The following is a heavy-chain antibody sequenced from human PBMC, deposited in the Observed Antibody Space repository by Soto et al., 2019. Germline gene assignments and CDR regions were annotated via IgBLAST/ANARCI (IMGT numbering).Heavy chain of an antibody. V-gene: IGHV1-24*01. J-gene: IGHJ6*02. CDR3: AADKGIVLYYYYGMDV. Sequence: ASVKVSCKVSGYTLTELSMHWVRQAPGKGLEWMGGFDPEDGEIIYAQKFQGRVTMTEDTSTDTAYMELSSLRSEDTAVYYCAADKGIVLYYYYGMDVWGQGTTVTVSS. D-gene: IGHD2-2*01. CDR2: FDPEDGEI. CDR1: GYTLTELS.